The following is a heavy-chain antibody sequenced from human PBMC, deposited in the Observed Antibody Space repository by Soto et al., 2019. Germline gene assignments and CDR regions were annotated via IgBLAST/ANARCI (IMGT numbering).Heavy chain of an antibody. CDR2: ISGSGGST. CDR3: AKAPTTVTPYYYYGMDV. Sequence: EVQLLESGGGLVQPGGSLRLSCAASGFTFSSYAMSWVRQAPGKGLEWVSAISGSGGSTYYADSVKGRFTISRDNYKNTLYLQMNSLRAEDTAVYYCAKAPTTVTPYYYYGMDVWGQVTTVTVSS. D-gene: IGHD4-17*01. V-gene: IGHV3-23*01. CDR1: GFTFSSYA. J-gene: IGHJ6*02.